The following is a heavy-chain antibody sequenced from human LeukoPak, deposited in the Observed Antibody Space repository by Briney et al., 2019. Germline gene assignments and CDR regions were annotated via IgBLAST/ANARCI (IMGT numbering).Heavy chain of an antibody. CDR2: ISSDGGSP. J-gene: IGHJ4*02. V-gene: IGHV3-64*01. D-gene: IGHD2-15*01. CDR3: AREYCSGGRCQYYFDY. Sequence: VGSLRLSCAASGFTFSSYAMHWVRQAPGKGLEYVSGISSDGGSPFHVNSVKGRFTISRDNSKDTLYLQMGSLRAEDMAVYYCAREYCSGGRCQYYFDYWGQGTLVTVSS. CDR1: GFTFSSYA.